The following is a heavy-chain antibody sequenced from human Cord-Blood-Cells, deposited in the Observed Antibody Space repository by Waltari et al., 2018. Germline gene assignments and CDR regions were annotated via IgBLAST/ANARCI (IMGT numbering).Heavy chain of an antibody. Sequence: QVQLQQWGAGLLQPSETLSLPCAVYGGSFSGYYWSWIRQPPGKGLAWIGEINHSGSTNYNPSLKSRVTISVDTSKNQFSLKLSSVTAADTAVYYCARGARIVVVPAVRNWFDPWGQGTLVTVSS. D-gene: IGHD2-2*01. J-gene: IGHJ5*02. V-gene: IGHV4-34*01. CDR2: INHSGST. CDR3: ARGARIVVVPAVRNWFDP. CDR1: GGSFSGYY.